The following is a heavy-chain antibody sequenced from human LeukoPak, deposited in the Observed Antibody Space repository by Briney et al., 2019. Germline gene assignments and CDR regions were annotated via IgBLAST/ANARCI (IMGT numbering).Heavy chain of an antibody. D-gene: IGHD5-24*01. CDR1: GFTFDDYG. Sequence: PGGSLRLFCAASGFTFDDYGMSWVRQAPGKGLEWVSGINWNGGSTGYADSVKGRFTISRDNAKNSLYLQMNSLRAEDTALYYCARSRDGYNLYYFDYWGQGTLVTVSS. V-gene: IGHV3-20*04. J-gene: IGHJ4*02. CDR3: ARSRDGYNLYYFDY. CDR2: INWNGGST.